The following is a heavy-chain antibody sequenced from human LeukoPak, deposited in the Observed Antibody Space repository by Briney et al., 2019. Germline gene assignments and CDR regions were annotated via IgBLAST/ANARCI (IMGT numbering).Heavy chain of an antibody. CDR3: ARDPSIDGSGPFDY. J-gene: IGHJ4*02. CDR1: GGTFSSYA. Sequence: SVKVSCKASGGTFSSYAISWVRQAPGQGLEWMGGIIPIFGTANYAQKFQGRVTITADESTSTAYMELSSLRSEDTAVYYCARDPSIDGSGPFDYWGQGTLVPVSS. CDR2: IIPIFGTA. D-gene: IGHD3-10*01. V-gene: IGHV1-69*13.